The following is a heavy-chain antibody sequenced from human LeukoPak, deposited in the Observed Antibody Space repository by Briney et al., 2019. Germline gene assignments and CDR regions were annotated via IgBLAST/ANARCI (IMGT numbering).Heavy chain of an antibody. D-gene: IGHD4-17*01. V-gene: IGHV3-23*01. CDR3: ARASRGDSTYYGMDV. CDR1: GFTFSSYA. Sequence: GGSLTLSCAASGFTFSSYAMRWVRQAPGKGLEWVSAISGSGGSTYYADSVKGRFTISRDNSKNTLYLQMNSVRAEDTAVYYCARASRGDSTYYGMDVWGQGTTVTVSS. J-gene: IGHJ6*02. CDR2: ISGSGGST.